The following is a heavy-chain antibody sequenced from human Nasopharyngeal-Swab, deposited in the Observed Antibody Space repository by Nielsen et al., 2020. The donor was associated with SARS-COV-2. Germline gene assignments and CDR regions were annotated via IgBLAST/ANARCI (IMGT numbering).Heavy chain of an antibody. CDR1: RNIFSDYA. V-gene: IGHV1-3*01. D-gene: IGHD3-3*01. J-gene: IGHJ4*02. Sequence: ASVKVSCKAPRNIFSDYAIHWVRQAPGQRLEWMGCINAGDGDIKYSQKFQGRVIITRDTSASTVYLELSSLRSEDTGVFYCAREDLEIDFLDYWGQGTLVTVSS. CDR2: INAGDGDI. CDR3: AREDLEIDFLDY.